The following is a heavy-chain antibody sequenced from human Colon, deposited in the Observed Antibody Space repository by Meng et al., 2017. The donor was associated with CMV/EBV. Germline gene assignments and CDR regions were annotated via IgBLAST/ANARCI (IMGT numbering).Heavy chain of an antibody. V-gene: IGHV4-39*01. CDR1: GASISSSTYY. J-gene: IGHJ6*02. CDR2: IYFSGSS. Sequence: SETLSLTWSVSGASISSSTYYWGWIRQSPGKGLEWIGSIYFSGSSFYNPSLQGQVTISIDTSKSQFSLKVNSVTAADTAVYYCARSLSRYYFGMDVWGQGTTVTVSS. CDR3: ARSLSRYYFGMDV. D-gene: IGHD3-16*01.